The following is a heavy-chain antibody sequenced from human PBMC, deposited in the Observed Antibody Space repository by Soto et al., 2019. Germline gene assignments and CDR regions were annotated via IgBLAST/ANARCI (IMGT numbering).Heavy chain of an antibody. V-gene: IGHV1-69*13. J-gene: IGHJ1*01. Sequence: ASVKVSSKASGGYFSGQAVSWVRQAPGRGLEWMGVIIPIFHTTNYARKFQGRLTITADESTSAASMELTSLTSADTAVYYCGSVSXWGQGTQVTVSX. CDR1: GGYFSGQA. CDR2: IIPIFHTT. CDR3: GSVSX.